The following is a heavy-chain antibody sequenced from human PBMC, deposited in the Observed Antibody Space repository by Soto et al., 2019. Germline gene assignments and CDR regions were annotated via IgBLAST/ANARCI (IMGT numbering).Heavy chain of an antibody. J-gene: IGHJ4*02. Sequence: QVQLVESGGGVVQPGRSLRLSCVASGFTFSNYAMHWVRQAPGKGLEWVAIVSYDGDNEYYADSVRGRFFISRDNXXXXXXXXXXXXXXXXXXXXXXXXXXXXXXXXXXXXXXXXFDYWGRGTQVTVSS. CDR1: GFTFSNYA. CDR2: VSYDGDNE. CDR3: XXXXXXXXXXXXXXXXXXFDY. V-gene: IGHV3-30*03.